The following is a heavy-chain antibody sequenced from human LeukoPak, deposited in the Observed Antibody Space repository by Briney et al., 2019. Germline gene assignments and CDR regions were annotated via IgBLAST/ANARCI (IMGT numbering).Heavy chain of an antibody. V-gene: IGHV3-74*01. CDR3: VADSEYRSGGDF. J-gene: IGHJ4*02. D-gene: IGHD3-10*01. CDR1: GFGFSGYW. Sequence: PGGSLRLSCAGSGFGFSGYWIHWVRQVPGKGLAWVSRIDSAGARIQYAGSVKGRFTISRDNAKNTVYLQMNSLRPEDTAVYYCVADSEYRSGGDFWGQGTLVTVSS. CDR2: IDSAGARI.